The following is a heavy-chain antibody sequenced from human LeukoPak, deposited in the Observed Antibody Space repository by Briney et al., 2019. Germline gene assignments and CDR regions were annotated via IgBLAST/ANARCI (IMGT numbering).Heavy chain of an antibody. J-gene: IGHJ4*02. CDR1: GFTFDDYA. CDR2: ISWNSGSI. CDR3: ARSVLQSFEIDY. V-gene: IGHV3-9*01. D-gene: IGHD3-9*01. Sequence: PGRSLRLSCAASGFTFDDYAMHWVRQAPGKGLEWVSGISWNSGSIGYADSVKGRFTISRDNAKNSLYLQMNSLRAEDTALYYCARSVLQSFEIDYWGQGTLITVSS.